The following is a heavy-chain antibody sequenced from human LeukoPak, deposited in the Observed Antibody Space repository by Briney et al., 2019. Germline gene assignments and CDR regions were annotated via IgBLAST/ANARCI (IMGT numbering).Heavy chain of an antibody. V-gene: IGHV4-59*01. CDR2: IYYSGST. CDR3: AREGAPYGSGSYLDY. CDR1: GGSISSYY. D-gene: IGHD3-10*01. J-gene: IGHJ4*02. Sequence: SETPSLTCTVSGGSISSYYWSWIRQPPGKGLEWIGYIYYSGSTNYNPSLKSRVTISVDTSKNQFSLTLSSVTAADTAVYYCAREGAPYGSGSYLDYWGQGTLVTVSS.